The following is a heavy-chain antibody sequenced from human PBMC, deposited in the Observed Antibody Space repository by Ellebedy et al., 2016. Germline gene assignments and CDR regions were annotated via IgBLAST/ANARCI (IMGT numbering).Heavy chain of an antibody. J-gene: IGHJ5*02. V-gene: IGHV1-46*03. D-gene: IGHD2-21*01. CDR2: INPSGGST. CDR3: ARVSFVNWFDP. CDR1: GGTFSSYA. Sequence: ASVKVSXXASGGTFSSYAISWVRQAPGQGLEWMGIINPSGGSTSYAQKFQGRVTMTRDTSTSTVYMELSSLRSEDTAVYYCARVSFVNWFDPWGQGTLVTVSS.